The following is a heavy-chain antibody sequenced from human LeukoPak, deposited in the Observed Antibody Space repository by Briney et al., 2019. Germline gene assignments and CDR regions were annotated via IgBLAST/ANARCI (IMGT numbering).Heavy chain of an antibody. CDR3: KAPPLSYYYYNMDV. Sequence: GGSLRLSCAASGFTFSSYEMNWVRQAPGKGLEWVSYISSSGSTIYYADSVKGRFTISRDNAKNSLYLQMNSLRAEDTAVYYCKAPPLSYYYYNMDVWGKGTTVTVSS. J-gene: IGHJ6*03. CDR1: GFTFSSYE. V-gene: IGHV3-48*03. CDR2: ISSSGSTI.